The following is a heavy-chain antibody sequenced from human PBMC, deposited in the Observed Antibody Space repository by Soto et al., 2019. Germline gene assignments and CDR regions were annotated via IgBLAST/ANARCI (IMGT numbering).Heavy chain of an antibody. CDR2: IFHGGNT. CDR3: ARARWYDAFDV. J-gene: IGHJ3*01. V-gene: IGHV4-38-2*01. Sequence: KASETLSLTCAVSGFFISSGNYWCFIRKPPGKGLEWIGSIFHGGNTYYNPSLKSRVTISVDMSKNQFSLKLNSVTAADTAVYYCARARWYDAFDVWGQGTGVTVSS. D-gene: IGHD2-15*01. CDR1: GFFISSGNY.